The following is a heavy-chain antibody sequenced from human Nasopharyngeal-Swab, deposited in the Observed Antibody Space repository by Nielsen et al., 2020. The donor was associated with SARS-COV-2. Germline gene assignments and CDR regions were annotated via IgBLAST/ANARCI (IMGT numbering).Heavy chain of an antibody. Sequence: GESLKISCVVSGFNVISDHLTWVRQAPGKGLEWVSVSYSEIYSSGNTHYADFVQGRFKMSRDNSRDTVYLQMNSLRVEDTAVYYCAKQYYDSLTDWVFDSWGQGTLVTVSS. CDR2: SYSEIYSSGNT. J-gene: IGHJ4*02. CDR1: GFNVISDH. V-gene: IGHV3-53*01. D-gene: IGHD3-9*01. CDR3: AKQYYDSLTDWVFDS.